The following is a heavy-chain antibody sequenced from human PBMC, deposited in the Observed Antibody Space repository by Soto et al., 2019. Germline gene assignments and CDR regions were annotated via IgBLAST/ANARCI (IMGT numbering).Heavy chain of an antibody. CDR1: GYSFTSYW. V-gene: IGHV5-51*01. CDR2: IYPDDSDT. D-gene: IGHD1-1*01. Sequence: DVQLXQSGAEVKEPGEPLKISCKGSGYSFTSYWIAWVRQMPGNGLELMGIIYPDDSDTRYSPSYQGQVXXSXXRSXXXXXXXXXXXXXXXXXXYXXXXXGTGTSRXXDSWGQGSLVTVSS. J-gene: IGHJ4*02. CDR3: XXXGTGTSRXXDS.